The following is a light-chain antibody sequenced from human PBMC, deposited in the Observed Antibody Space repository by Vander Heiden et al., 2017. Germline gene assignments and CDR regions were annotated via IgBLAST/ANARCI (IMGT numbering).Light chain of an antibody. CDR1: QSVSSN. Sequence: EIVMTQSPATLSVSPGERATLSCRASQSVSSNLAWYQQKPGQAPRLLIYGASTSTTGIPARFSGSGSGTEFTLTISSLQSEDFAVYYCQQDYNWPWTFGQGTKVEIK. CDR3: QQDYNWPWT. V-gene: IGKV3-15*01. J-gene: IGKJ1*01. CDR2: GAS.